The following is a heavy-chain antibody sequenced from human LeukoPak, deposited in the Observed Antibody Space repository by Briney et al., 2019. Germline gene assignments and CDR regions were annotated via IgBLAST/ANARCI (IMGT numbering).Heavy chain of an antibody. CDR1: GGSFSGYY. J-gene: IGHJ4*02. Sequence: SETLSLTCAVYGGSFSGYYWSWIRQPPGKGLEGIGEINHSGSTNYNPSLKSRVTISVDTSKNQFSLKLSSVTAADTAVYYCARLNYSSGWYGGVSFDYWGQGTLVTVSS. CDR3: ARLNYSSGWYGGVSFDY. D-gene: IGHD6-19*01. CDR2: INHSGST. V-gene: IGHV4-34*01.